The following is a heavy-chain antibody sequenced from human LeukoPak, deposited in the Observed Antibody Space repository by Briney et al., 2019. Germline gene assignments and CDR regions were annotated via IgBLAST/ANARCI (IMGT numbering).Heavy chain of an antibody. CDR1: GGSISRYY. J-gene: IGHJ4*02. CDR2: IYSRGST. D-gene: IGHD3-10*01. CDR3: ARAPEDYNGSACYSYRFDY. Sequence: SETLSLTCTVSGGSISRYYGSWIRQPPGKGLEWIGNIYSRGSTNYNPSLKSRVTISVDTSKNQFSLKLTSVTAADTAVYYCARAPEDYNGSACYSYRFDYWGQGTLVAVSS. V-gene: IGHV4-59*01.